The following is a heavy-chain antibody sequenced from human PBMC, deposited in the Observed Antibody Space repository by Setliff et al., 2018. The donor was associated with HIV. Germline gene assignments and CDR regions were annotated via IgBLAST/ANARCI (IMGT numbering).Heavy chain of an antibody. Sequence: SVKVSCKASGDTFSTYVFTWVRQAPGQGLEWMGGVTPILHTTNYAQKFQGRVTITADISTRTVYMELSSLTSEDTAIYYCARDHQTMLWLDYWGQGTLVTVSS. CDR3: ARDHQTMLWLDY. D-gene: IGHD2-21*01. CDR2: VTPILHTT. CDR1: GDTFSTYV. J-gene: IGHJ4*02. V-gene: IGHV1-69*10.